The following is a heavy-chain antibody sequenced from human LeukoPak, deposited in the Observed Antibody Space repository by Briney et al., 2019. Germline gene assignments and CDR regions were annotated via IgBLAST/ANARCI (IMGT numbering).Heavy chain of an antibody. CDR3: ARVSTRDVVSGALRVGYAFDI. J-gene: IGHJ3*02. CDR1: GSSISSGSYY. CDR2: IYTSGTT. D-gene: IGHD2-2*01. V-gene: IGHV4-61*02. Sequence: PSETLSLTCTVSGSSISSGSYYWSWIRQPAGKGLEWIGRIYTSGTTNCNPSLKSRVTISLDTSKNQFSLNLTSVTAADTAVYYCARVSTRDVVSGALRVGYAFDIWGQGTMVTVSS.